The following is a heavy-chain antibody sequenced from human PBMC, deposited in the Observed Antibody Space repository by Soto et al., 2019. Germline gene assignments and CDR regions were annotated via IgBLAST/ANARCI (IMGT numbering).Heavy chain of an antibody. CDR3: ARDQLEGNWFDP. CDR2: IYHSGST. D-gene: IGHD1-1*01. Sequence: QLQLQESGSGLVRPSQTLSLTCAVSGGSISSGGYSWNWIRQPPGKGLEWIGYIYHSGSTLYNPSLKSRVXXXVXXSNNQFSRKLTSVTAADTAVYYCARDQLEGNWFDPWGQGTLVTVSS. J-gene: IGHJ5*02. V-gene: IGHV4-30-2*01. CDR1: GGSISSGGYS.